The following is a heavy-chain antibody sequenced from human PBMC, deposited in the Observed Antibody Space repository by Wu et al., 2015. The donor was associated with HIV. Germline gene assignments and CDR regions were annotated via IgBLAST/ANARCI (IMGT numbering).Heavy chain of an antibody. Sequence: QVQLVQSGAEVKKPGSSVKVSCKASGGTFSTYAINWVRQAPGQGLEWMGGIIPIFGTAEYAQNFQGRVTITTDESTSTAYMELINLRSEDTAVYYCERGFGYGESFDYWGQGTLVTVSS. CDR3: ERGFGYGESFDY. CDR1: GGTFSTYA. D-gene: IGHD4-17*01. CDR2: IIPIFGTA. V-gene: IGHV1-69*05. J-gene: IGHJ4*02.